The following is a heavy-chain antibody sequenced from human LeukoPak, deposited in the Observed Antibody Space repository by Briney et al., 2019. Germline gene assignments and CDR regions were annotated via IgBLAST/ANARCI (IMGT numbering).Heavy chain of an antibody. D-gene: IGHD3-3*02. Sequence: PGGSLRLSCAASGFTFSDYYMSWIRQAPGKGLEWVSYISSSGSTIYYADSVKGRFTISRDNAKNSLYLQMNSLRAEDTAVYYCAREILPSYSHARVGAFDIWGQGTMVTVSS. V-gene: IGHV3-11*04. CDR2: ISSSGSTI. CDR1: GFTFSDYY. J-gene: IGHJ3*02. CDR3: AREILPSYSHARVGAFDI.